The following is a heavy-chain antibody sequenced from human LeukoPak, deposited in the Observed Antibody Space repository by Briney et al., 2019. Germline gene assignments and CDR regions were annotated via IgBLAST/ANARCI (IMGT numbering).Heavy chain of an antibody. V-gene: IGHV1-69*13. D-gene: IGHD7-27*01. J-gene: IGHJ6*02. CDR2: IIPIFGTA. CDR3: AREPAWAYGMDV. Sequence: SVKVSCKASGYTFTSYYMHWVRQAPGQGLEWMGGIIPIFGTANYAQKFQGRVTITADESTSTAYMELSSLRSEDTAVYYCAREPAWAYGMDVWGQGTTVTVSS. CDR1: GYTFTSYY.